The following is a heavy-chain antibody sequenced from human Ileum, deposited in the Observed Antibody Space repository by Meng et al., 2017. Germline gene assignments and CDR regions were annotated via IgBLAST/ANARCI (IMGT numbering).Heavy chain of an antibody. J-gene: IGHJ6*02. D-gene: IGHD3-16*01. CDR3: ARNYDLVWGCSYARYYYGMDV. CDR1: GYTFTGYY. Sequence: ASVKVSCKTSGYTFTGYYMHWVRQAPGQGLEWMGRINPNGGGTKYAQKFQGRVTLTRDTSISTAYMELSRLTSDDTAVYYCARNYDLVWGCSYARYYYGMDVWGQGTTVTVSS. CDR2: INPNGGGT. V-gene: IGHV1-2*06.